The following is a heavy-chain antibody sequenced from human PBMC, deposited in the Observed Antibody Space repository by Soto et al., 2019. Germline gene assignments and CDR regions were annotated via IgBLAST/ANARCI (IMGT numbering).Heavy chain of an antibody. CDR3: ARAARHAGYADYYYYGMDV. V-gene: IGHV1-2*04. D-gene: IGHD2-2*01. Sequence: GASVKVSCKASGYTFTGYYMHWVRQAPGQGLEWMGWINPNSGGTNYAQKFQGWVTMTRDTSISTAYMELSRLRSDDTAVYYCARAARHAGYADYYYYGMDVWGQGTTVTVSS. J-gene: IGHJ6*02. CDR2: INPNSGGT. CDR1: GYTFTGYY.